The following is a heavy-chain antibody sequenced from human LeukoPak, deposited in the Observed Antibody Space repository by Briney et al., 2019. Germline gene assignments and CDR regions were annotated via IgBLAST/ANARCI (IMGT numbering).Heavy chain of an antibody. V-gene: IGHV3-23*01. D-gene: IGHD3-3*01. CDR3: AKDYDFWSGYPTYYFDY. J-gene: IGHJ4*02. Sequence: GGSLRLSCAASGFTFSSYAMSWVRQAPGKGLEWVSAISGSGGSTYYADSVKGRFTISRDNSKNTLYLQMNSLRAEDTAVYYCAKDYDFWSGYPTYYFDYWGQGTLVTVS. CDR1: GFTFSSYA. CDR2: ISGSGGST.